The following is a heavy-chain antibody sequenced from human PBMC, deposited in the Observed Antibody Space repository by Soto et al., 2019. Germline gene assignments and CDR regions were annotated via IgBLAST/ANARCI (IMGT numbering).Heavy chain of an antibody. CDR1: GFTFRGYG. Sequence: GGSLRLSCAASGFTFRGYGMHWVRQAPGRGIEWVALISYDGSIKYYADSGRVRCTISRDNSNYTLYLQMNSLRAEDTAVYYCANSECSRYKNIGVWGQGTTVTVSS. J-gene: IGHJ6*02. CDR2: ISYDGSIK. D-gene: IGHD3-9*01. V-gene: IGHV3-30*18. CDR3: ANSECSRYKNIGV.